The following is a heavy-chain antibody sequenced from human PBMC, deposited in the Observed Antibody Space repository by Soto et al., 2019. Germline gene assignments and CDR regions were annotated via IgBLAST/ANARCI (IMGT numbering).Heavy chain of an antibody. CDR1: GGSIDGRN. J-gene: IGHJ6*02. CDR2: VYYDGGS. CDR3: VRQGIGNLHGLVDV. Sequence: QVQLQESGPGLVKPSETLSLTCTVSGGSIDGRNCAWIRQPPGKGLEWVGYVYYDGGSSYNPSVTSRLTLSMDTSKSHPSLQLRSVTAADTAVYYCVRQGIGNLHGLVDVWGRGTTVTVSS. D-gene: IGHD3-10*01. V-gene: IGHV4-59*08.